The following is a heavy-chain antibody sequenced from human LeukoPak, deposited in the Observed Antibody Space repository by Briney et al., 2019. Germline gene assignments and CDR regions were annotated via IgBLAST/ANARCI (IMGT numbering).Heavy chain of an antibody. Sequence: GGSLRLSCAASGFTISSYAMSWVRQAPGKGLEWVSAISGSGGSTYYADSVKGRFTISRDNSKNTLYLQMNSLRAEDTAVYYCAKKGIAVAGTLAYYFDYWGQGTLVTVSS. D-gene: IGHD6-19*01. CDR1: GFTISSYA. V-gene: IGHV3-23*01. J-gene: IGHJ4*02. CDR3: AKKGIAVAGTLAYYFDY. CDR2: ISGSGGST.